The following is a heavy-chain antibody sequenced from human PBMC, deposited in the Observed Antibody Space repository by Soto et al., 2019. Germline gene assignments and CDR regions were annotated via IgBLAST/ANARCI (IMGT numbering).Heavy chain of an antibody. CDR3: VMIQRSSGWNNWFDP. CDR1: GFSLRTTGMR. CDR2: IDWDDDK. J-gene: IGHJ5*02. Sequence: PTLVNPTQTLTLTCTFSGFSLRTTGMRVSWIRQPPGKALEWLARIDWDDDKFYRTSLKARLTISKDTSKNQVVLRMTNMDPVDTATYYCVMIQRSSGWNNWFDPWGPGTMVTVSS. V-gene: IGHV2-70*04. D-gene: IGHD6-19*01.